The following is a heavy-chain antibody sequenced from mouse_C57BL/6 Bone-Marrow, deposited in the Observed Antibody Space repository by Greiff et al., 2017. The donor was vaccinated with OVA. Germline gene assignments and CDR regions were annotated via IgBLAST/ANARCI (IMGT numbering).Heavy chain of an antibody. CDR3: ARLFITTVGERD. CDR1: GYTFTDYY. Sequence: VQLQQSGPVLVKPGASVKMSCKASGYTFTDYYMNWVKQSHGKSLEWIGVINPYNGGTSYNQKFKGKATLTVDKSSSTAYMELNSLTSEDSAVYYCARLFITTVGERDWGQGTTLTVSS. J-gene: IGHJ2*01. D-gene: IGHD1-1*01. CDR2: INPYNGGT. V-gene: IGHV1-19*01.